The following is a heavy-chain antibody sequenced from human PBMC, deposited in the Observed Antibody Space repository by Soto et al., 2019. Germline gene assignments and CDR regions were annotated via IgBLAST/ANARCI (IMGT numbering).Heavy chain of an antibody. CDR2: IYYSGST. J-gene: IGHJ5*01. CDR1: GGSISSSSYN. V-gene: IGHV4-39*01. Sequence: PSETLSLTCTLSGGSISSSSYNWGWNRQPPGKGREWIGSIYYSGSTYYNPSLKSRVTISVDTSKNQFSLKLSSVTAADTAVYYCATLLGDALSWFPPGRHNWFDSWGQGTLVTVSS. D-gene: IGHD3-16*01. CDR3: ATLLGDALSWFPPGRHNWFDS.